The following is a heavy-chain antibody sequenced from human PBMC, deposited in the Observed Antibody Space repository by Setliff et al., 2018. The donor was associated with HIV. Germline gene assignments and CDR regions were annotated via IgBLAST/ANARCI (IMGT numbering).Heavy chain of an antibody. V-gene: IGHV1-2*06. D-gene: IGHD6-19*01. CDR2: INPNNGGT. CDR1: GYTFTSYP. CDR3: ARTIPLAGSDMDL. J-gene: IGHJ6*03. Sequence: ASVKVSCKASGYTFTSYPMHWVRQAPGQGLEWMGRINPNNGGTNYVQRFRGRVTMTRDTSINTAYMELSSLRSDDTAVYYCARTIPLAGSDMDLWGKGTTVTVS.